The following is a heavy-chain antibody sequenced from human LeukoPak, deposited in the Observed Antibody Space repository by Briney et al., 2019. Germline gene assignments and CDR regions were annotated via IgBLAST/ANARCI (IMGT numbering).Heavy chain of an antibody. Sequence: SETLSLTCTVSGGSIGSNNYYWGWIRQPPGKGLEWIGSIYYSGYTYYNPSLKSRVTISVDTSKNQFSLKLSSVTAADTAVYYCARQGYRRPYWFDPWGQGTLVTVSS. CDR1: GGSIGSNNYY. CDR2: IYYSGYT. CDR3: ARQGYRRPYWFDP. D-gene: IGHD5-18*01. J-gene: IGHJ5*02. V-gene: IGHV4-39*01.